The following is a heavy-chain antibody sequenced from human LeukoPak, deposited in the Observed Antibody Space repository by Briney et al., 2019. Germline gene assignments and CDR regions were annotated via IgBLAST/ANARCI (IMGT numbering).Heavy chain of an antibody. CDR3: ARAPDDYDFWSGPFDY. V-gene: IGHV1-18*01. CDR2: ISAYSGNT. J-gene: IGHJ4*02. CDR1: GYTFTNYG. D-gene: IGHD3-3*01. Sequence: ASVKVSCKASGYTFTNYGISWVRQAPGQGLEWMGWISAYSGNTNYAQNLQGRVTMAADTSTSTAYMELRSLRSDDTAVYYCARAPDDYDFWSGPFDYWGRGTLVTVSS.